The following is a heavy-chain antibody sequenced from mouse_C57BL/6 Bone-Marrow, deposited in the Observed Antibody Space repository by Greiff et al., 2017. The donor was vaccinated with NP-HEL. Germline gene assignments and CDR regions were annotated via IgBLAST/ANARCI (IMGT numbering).Heavy chain of an antibody. D-gene: IGHD1-1*01. V-gene: IGHV3-6*01. CDR1: GYSITSGYY. CDR2: ISYDGSN. J-gene: IGHJ1*03. CDR3: ARGTTVVATPWYFDV. Sequence: EVQLQQSGPGLVKPSQSLSLTCSVTGYSITSGYYWNWIRQFPGNKLEWMGYISYDGSNNYNPSLKNRISITRDTSKNQFFLKLNSVTTEDTATYYCARGTTVVATPWYFDVWGTGTTVTVSS.